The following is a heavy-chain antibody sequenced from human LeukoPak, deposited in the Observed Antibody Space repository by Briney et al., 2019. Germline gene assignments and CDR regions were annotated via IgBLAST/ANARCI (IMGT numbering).Heavy chain of an antibody. Sequence: PSETLSLTCTVSGGTIRSYYWSWIRQPPGKGLEWIGYIYHSGSTSHNPSLKSRVTISVDTSKNQFSLRLTSLTAADTAVYYCARRDSGGYGYFDLWGRGTLVTVSS. CDR1: GGTIRSYY. D-gene: IGHD6-19*01. CDR3: ARRDSGGYGYFDL. V-gene: IGHV4-59*01. J-gene: IGHJ2*01. CDR2: IYHSGST.